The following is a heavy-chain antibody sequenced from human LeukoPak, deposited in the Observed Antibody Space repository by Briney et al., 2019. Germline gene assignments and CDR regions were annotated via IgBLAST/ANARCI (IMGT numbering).Heavy chain of an antibody. J-gene: IGHJ4*02. CDR3: ARDYYGSGSYLASHFDY. CDR2: ISSSSYI. D-gene: IGHD3-10*01. CDR1: GFTFSSYS. Sequence: PGGSLRLSRAASGFTFSSYSMNWVRQAPGKGLEWVSSISSSSYIYYADSVKGRFTISRDNAKNSLYLQMNSLRAEDTVVYYCARDYYGSGSYLASHFDYWGQGTLVTVSS. V-gene: IGHV3-21*01.